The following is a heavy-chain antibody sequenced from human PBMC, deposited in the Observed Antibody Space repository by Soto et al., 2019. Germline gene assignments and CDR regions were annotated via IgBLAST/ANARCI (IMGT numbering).Heavy chain of an antibody. D-gene: IGHD5-12*01. Sequence: PSETLSLTCTVAGGSISSSSYYWGWIRQPPGKGLEWIGSIYYRGSTDYNSSLRARVTVSVDTSKNQFSLKLSYVTAADTAVYYGERHESGYGTFDYWGQGNLVTVS. CDR3: ERHESGYGTFDY. V-gene: IGHV4-39*01. CDR1: GGSISSSSYY. CDR2: IYYRGST. J-gene: IGHJ4*02.